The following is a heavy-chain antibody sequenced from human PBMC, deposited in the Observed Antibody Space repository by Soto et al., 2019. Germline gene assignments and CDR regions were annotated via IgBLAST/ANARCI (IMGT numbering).Heavy chain of an antibody. J-gene: IGHJ4*02. D-gene: IGHD3-22*01. CDR2: ISAYNGNT. Sequence: ASVKVSCKASGYTFTSYGISWVRQAPGQGLEWMGWISAYNGNTNYAQKLQGRVTMTTDTSTSTAYMELRSLRSDDTAVYYCARSYDSSGYYYLFDYWGQGTLVTVS. CDR3: ARSYDSSGYYYLFDY. CDR1: GYTFTSYG. V-gene: IGHV1-18*01.